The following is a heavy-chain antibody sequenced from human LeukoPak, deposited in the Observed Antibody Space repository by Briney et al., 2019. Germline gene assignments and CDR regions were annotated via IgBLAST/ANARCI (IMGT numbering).Heavy chain of an antibody. V-gene: IGHV1-2*06. J-gene: IGHJ4*02. Sequence: ASVKVSCKASGYTFTGYYMHWVRQAPGQGLEWMGRINPNGGGTNYAQKFQGRVTMTRDTSISTAYMELSRLRSDDTAVYYCARSTMTTVTTQEFDYWGQGTLVTVSS. CDR1: GYTFTGYY. CDR3: ARSTMTTVTTQEFDY. CDR2: INPNGGGT. D-gene: IGHD4-17*01.